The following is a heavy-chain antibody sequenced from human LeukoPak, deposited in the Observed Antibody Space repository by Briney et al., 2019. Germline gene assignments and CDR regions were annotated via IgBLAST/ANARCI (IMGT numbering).Heavy chain of an antibody. CDR3: ARIMVATTREAFDY. CDR2: INSDGSST. CDR1: GFTFRSYW. D-gene: IGHD5-12*01. Sequence: GGSLRLSCAASGFTFRSYWMHWVRQAPGKGLVWVSRINSDGSSTSYADSVKGRFTISRDNAKNTLYLQMNSLRAEDTAVYYCARIMVATTREAFDYWGQGTLVTVSS. V-gene: IGHV3-74*01. J-gene: IGHJ4*02.